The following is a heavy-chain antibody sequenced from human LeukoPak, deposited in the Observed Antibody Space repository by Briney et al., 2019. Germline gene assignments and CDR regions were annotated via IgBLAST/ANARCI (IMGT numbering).Heavy chain of an antibody. CDR3: ARSIRFSSSSFGY. CDR1: GGSLTGYY. J-gene: IGHJ4*02. Sequence: SETLSLTCALYGGSLTGYYWSWIRQPPGTGLEWIGEINHIGSTNYHPTPKSRVTISVDPSKNQSSLKLSSVNAADTAVYYCARSIRFSSSSFGYWGQATLLTVSS. CDR2: INHIGST. D-gene: IGHD6-6*01. V-gene: IGHV4-34*01.